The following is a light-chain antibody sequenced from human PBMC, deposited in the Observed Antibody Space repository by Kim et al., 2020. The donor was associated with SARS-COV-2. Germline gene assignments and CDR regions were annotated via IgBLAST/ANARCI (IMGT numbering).Light chain of an antibody. CDR1: SSDVGAYNY. J-gene: IGLJ2*01. Sequence: QSVLTQPPSASGSPGQSVTISCTGTSSDVGAYNYVSWYQQYPGKVPKLMISEVSKRPSGVPERFSGSKSANTASLTVSGLQAEDEAVYYCSSYAGSNNLIFGGGTQLTVL. CDR3: SSYAGSNNLI. V-gene: IGLV2-8*01. CDR2: EVS.